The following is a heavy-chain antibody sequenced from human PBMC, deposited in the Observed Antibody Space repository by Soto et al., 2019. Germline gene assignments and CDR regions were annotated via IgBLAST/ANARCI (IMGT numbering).Heavy chain of an antibody. D-gene: IGHD6-19*01. J-gene: IGHJ4*02. V-gene: IGHV3-23*01. CDR1: GFTFSNYD. Sequence: EVQLLESGGDLVQPGGSLRLSCAASGFTFSNYDMTWVRQAPGKGLEWVSAISASGGSTYYADSVKGRFTISRDNSKNTLYLQINSLRAEDTAVYYCVRWWLVHWGPPDYWGQGTLVTVSS. CDR2: ISASGGST. CDR3: VRWWLVHWGPPDY.